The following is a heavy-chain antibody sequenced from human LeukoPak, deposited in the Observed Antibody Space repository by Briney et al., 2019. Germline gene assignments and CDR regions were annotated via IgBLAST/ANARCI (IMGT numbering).Heavy chain of an antibody. CDR3: ARVSVHGDYSDY. J-gene: IGHJ4*02. CDR2: MNPNSGNT. D-gene: IGHD4-17*01. Sequence: PRASVKVSCKASGYTFTSYDINWVRQATGQGFEWMGWMNPNSGNTGYAQKFQGRVTMTRNTSISTAYMELSSLRSEDTAVYYCARVSVHGDYSDYWGQGTLVTVSS. V-gene: IGHV1-8*01. CDR1: GYTFTSYD.